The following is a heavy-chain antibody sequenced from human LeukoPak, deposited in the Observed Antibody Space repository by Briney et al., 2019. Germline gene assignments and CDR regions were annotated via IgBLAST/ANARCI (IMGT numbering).Heavy chain of an antibody. CDR3: ARERDLENSSSYYYYMDV. CDR2: IYYSGST. J-gene: IGHJ6*03. D-gene: IGHD6-13*01. Sequence: PSETLSLTCTVSGGSISSHYWSWIRQPPGKGLEWIGYIYYSGSTNYNPSLKSRVTISVDTSKNQFSLKLSSVTAADTAVYYCARERDLENSSSYYYYMDVWGKGTTVTASS. CDR1: GGSISSHY. V-gene: IGHV4-59*11.